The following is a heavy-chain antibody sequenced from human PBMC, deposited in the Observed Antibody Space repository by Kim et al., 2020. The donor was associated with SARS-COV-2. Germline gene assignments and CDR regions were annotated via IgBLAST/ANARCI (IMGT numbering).Heavy chain of an antibody. J-gene: IGHJ5*02. CDR2: IYHSGST. CDR3: ARDGSGSYYNVEWFDP. CDR1: GYSISSGYY. D-gene: IGHD3-10*01. V-gene: IGHV4-38-2*02. Sequence: SETLCLTCTVSGYSISSGYYWGWIRQPPGKGLEWIGSIYHSGSTYYNPSLKSRVTISVDTSKNQFSMKLSSVTAADTAVYYCARDGSGSYYNVEWFDPWGQGTLVTVSS.